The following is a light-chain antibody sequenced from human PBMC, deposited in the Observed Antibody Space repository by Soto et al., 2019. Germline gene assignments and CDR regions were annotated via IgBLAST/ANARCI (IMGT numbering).Light chain of an antibody. CDR1: QSVSSN. CDR2: GES. V-gene: IGKV3-15*01. Sequence: EIVLTPSPATLSVSPLERSTICARASQSVSSNLAWYQQKPGQAPRLLIYGESARATGIPARFSGSGSGTEFTLTISSLQSEDFAVYFCQQYYDWPRTFGQGTKVDIK. J-gene: IGKJ1*01. CDR3: QQYYDWPRT.